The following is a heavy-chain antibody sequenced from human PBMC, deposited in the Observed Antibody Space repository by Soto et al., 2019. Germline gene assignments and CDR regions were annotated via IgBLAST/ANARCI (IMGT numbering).Heavy chain of an antibody. Sequence: ASVEVSCKASGYTFTSYGISWVRQAPGQGLEWMGWISAYNGNTNYAQKLQGRVTMTTDTSTSTAYMELRSLRSDDTAVYYCARSPGYDFWSGYYEGNWFDPWGQGTLVTVSS. CDR2: ISAYNGNT. J-gene: IGHJ5*02. V-gene: IGHV1-18*01. CDR1: GYTFTSYG. D-gene: IGHD3-3*01. CDR3: ARSPGYDFWSGYYEGNWFDP.